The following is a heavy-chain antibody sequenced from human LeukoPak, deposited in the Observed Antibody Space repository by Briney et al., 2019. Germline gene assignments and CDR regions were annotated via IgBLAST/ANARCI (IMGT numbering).Heavy chain of an antibody. CDR2: ISGRGGSK. V-gene: IGHV3-23*01. J-gene: IGHJ4*02. CDR1: GFTFSSYA. D-gene: IGHD3-3*01. Sequence: GGSLRLSCIASGFTFSSYAMNWVRQAPGKGLERVSGISGRGGSKHYADSVKGRFTISRDNTKNTLYLQMNNLRVEDTAVYYCASRVSGVVSIDYWGQGTLVTVSS. CDR3: ASRVSGVVSIDY.